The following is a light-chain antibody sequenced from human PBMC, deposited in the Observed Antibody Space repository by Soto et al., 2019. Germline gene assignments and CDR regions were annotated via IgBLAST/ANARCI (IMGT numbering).Light chain of an antibody. CDR2: VSS. Sequence: EVVLTQSPGTLSLSPGERATLSCRASQSVTNNYLAWYQQRPGQAPRLLIFVSSDRATGIPDRFSGSWSGTDFTLTISSLEPEDFAVYYCHQYGSSPPYTFGQGTKLEIK. J-gene: IGKJ2*01. V-gene: IGKV3-20*01. CDR1: QSVTNNY. CDR3: HQYGSSPPYT.